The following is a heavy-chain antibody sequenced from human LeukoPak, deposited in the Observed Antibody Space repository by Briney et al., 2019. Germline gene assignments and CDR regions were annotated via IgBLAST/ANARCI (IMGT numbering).Heavy chain of an antibody. J-gene: IGHJ3*02. D-gene: IGHD3-10*01. CDR3: ARGRRITMVRGVRLGAFDI. V-gene: IGHV4-34*01. Sequence: SETLPLTCAVYGGSFSGYYWSWIRQPPGKGLEWIGEINHSGSTNYNPSLKSRVTISVDTSKNQFSLKLSSVTAADTAVYYCARGRRITMVRGVRLGAFDIWGQGTMVTVSS. CDR2: INHSGST. CDR1: GGSFSGYY.